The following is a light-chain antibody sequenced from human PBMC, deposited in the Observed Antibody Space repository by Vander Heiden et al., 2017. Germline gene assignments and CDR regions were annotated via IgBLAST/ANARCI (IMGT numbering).Light chain of an antibody. V-gene: IGKV3-11*01. J-gene: IGKJ5*01. CDR2: DAS. CDR1: QSISNY. CDR3: QQRVHWPPIT. Sequence: EIVLTQSPATLSLSPGERATLSCRASQSISNYLAWYQQKPGQAPRLLIYDASNRATGIPARFSGSGSGTDFTLTISSLEPEDFAIYYCQQRVHWPPITFGQGTQLEIK.